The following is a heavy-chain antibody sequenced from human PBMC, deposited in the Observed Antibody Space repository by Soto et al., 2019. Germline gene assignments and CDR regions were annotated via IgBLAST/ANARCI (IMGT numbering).Heavy chain of an antibody. CDR1: GFTFSTYT. CDR2: ISYDGTSQ. Sequence: QVQLVGSGGGVVQPGGSLRLSCAASGFTFSTYTMHWVRQAPGKGLEWVAVISYDGTSQYYSDSVKGRFSIYRDNSKNTVSLQMNSLRPEDTALYYCAGRVALLWGVPRDPWGQGSLVTVSS. J-gene: IGHJ5*02. V-gene: IGHV3-30-3*01. D-gene: IGHD3-16*01. CDR3: AGRVALLWGVPRDP.